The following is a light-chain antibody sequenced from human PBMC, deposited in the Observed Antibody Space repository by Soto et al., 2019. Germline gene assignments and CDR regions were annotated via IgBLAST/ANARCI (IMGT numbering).Light chain of an antibody. CDR1: SSDVGGYNF. V-gene: IGLV2-8*01. CDR2: EVS. CDR3: SSYAGSNIVV. Sequence: QSALTQPPSASGSPGQSVTISCTGTSSDVGGYNFASWYQQQPGKAPKLMIYEVSERPSGVPDRFSGSKSGNTASLTVSGLQAEDEADYYCSSYAGSNIVVFGGGTKLTV. J-gene: IGLJ2*01.